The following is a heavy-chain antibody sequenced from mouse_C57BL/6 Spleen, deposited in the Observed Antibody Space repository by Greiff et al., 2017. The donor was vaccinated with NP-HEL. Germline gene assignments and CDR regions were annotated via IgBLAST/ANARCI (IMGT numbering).Heavy chain of an antibody. CDR1: GYTFTSYW. Sequence: QVQLKQPGAELVKPGASVKMSCKASGYTFTSYWITWVKQRPGQGLEWIGDIYPGSGSTNYNEKFKSKATLTVDTSSSTAYMQLSSLTSEDSAVYYCATNSHDGYYPMDYWGQGTSVTVSS. CDR3: ATNSHDGYYPMDY. CDR2: IYPGSGST. D-gene: IGHD2-3*01. J-gene: IGHJ4*01. V-gene: IGHV1-55*01.